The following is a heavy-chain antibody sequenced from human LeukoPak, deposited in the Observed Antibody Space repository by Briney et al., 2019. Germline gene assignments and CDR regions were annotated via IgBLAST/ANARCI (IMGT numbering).Heavy chain of an antibody. CDR3: ARYLNSGPADY. CDR1: EFTFSNYW. Sequence: GGSLRLSCAASEFTFSNYWMSWVRQAPGKGLEWVANIKQDGSEKHYVASVKGRFTISRDNAKNSLYLQMNSLRAEDTAVYYCARYLNSGPADYWGQGSLVTVSS. J-gene: IGHJ4*02. D-gene: IGHD6-19*01. V-gene: IGHV3-7*01. CDR2: IKQDGSEK.